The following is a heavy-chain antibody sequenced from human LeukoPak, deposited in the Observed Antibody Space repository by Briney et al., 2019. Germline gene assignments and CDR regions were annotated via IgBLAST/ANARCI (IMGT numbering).Heavy chain of an antibody. CDR1: GGPISSGSYY. V-gene: IGHV4-61*02. J-gene: IGHJ2*01. CDR3: ARAQYYYDSSGYYWYFDL. CDR2: IYTSGST. D-gene: IGHD3-22*01. Sequence: SETLSLTCTVSGGPISSGSYYWGWIRQPAGKGLEWIGRIYTSGSTNYNPSLKSRVTISVDTSKNQFSLKLSSVTAADTAVYYCARAQYYYDSSGYYWYFDLWGRGTLVTVSS.